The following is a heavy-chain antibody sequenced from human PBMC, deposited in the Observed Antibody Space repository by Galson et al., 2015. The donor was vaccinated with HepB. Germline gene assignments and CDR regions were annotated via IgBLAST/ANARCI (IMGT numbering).Heavy chain of an antibody. CDR3: AKGGNWNPQPYNWFDP. J-gene: IGHJ5*02. D-gene: IGHD1-1*01. CDR1: GFTFSRYA. V-gene: IGHV3-23*01. Sequence: SLRLSCAASGFTFSRYAMSWVRQAPGKGLEWVSAISGSGGSTYYADSVKGRFTISRDNSKNTLYLQMNSLRAEDTAVYYCAKGGNWNPQPYNWFDPWGQGTLVTVSS. CDR2: ISGSGGST.